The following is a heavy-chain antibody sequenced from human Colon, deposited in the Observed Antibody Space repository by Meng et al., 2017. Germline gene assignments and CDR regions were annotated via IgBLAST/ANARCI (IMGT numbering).Heavy chain of an antibody. CDR3: ARDYTGNYYDSSGHYDY. CDR2: ISSSSSYT. Sequence: GESLKISCAASGFTFSSYSMNWVRQAPGKGLEWVSSISSSSSYTYYADSVKGRFTISRDNAKNSLYLQMNSLRAEDTAVYYCARDYTGNYYDSSGHYDYWGQGTLVTVSS. V-gene: IGHV3-21*01. CDR1: GFTFSSYS. D-gene: IGHD3-22*01. J-gene: IGHJ4*02.